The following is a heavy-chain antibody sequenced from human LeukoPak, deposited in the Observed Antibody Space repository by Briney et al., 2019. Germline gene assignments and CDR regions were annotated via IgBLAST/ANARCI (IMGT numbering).Heavy chain of an antibody. D-gene: IGHD3-3*01. CDR2: IRYDGSNK. CDR3: AKEGPTGRGFLEWPPQQNYYMDV. Sequence: PGGSLRLSCAASGFTFSSYGMHWVRQAPGKGLEWVAFIRYDGSNKYYADSMKGRFTISRDNSKNTLYLQMNSLRAEDTAVYYCAKEGPTGRGFLEWPPQQNYYMDVWGKGTTVTVSS. CDR1: GFTFSSYG. V-gene: IGHV3-30*02. J-gene: IGHJ6*03.